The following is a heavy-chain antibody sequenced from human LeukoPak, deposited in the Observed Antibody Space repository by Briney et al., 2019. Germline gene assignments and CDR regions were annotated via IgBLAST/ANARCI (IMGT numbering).Heavy chain of an antibody. Sequence: GGSLRLSCTASGFTFGDFAMSWVRQAPGRGLEWVGFIRSKAYGGTTEYAASVKGRFTISRDDSKSIAYMEMNSLKTEDTAGYYCTRSNYYYDSSGYYIDYWGQGTLVTVSS. J-gene: IGHJ4*02. CDR2: IRSKAYGGTT. CDR1: GFTFGDFA. D-gene: IGHD3-22*01. CDR3: TRSNYYYDSSGYYIDY. V-gene: IGHV3-49*04.